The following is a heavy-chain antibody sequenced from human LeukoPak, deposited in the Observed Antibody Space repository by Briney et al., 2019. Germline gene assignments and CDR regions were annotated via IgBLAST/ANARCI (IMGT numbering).Heavy chain of an antibody. Sequence: QTGGSLRLSCAASGFIFTNYYMSWVRQAPGKGLEWVANIKQDGSEKYYVDSVKGRFTISRDNAKNSLYLQMDSLRAEDTALYYCARDEGGAHIYFWGQGTLVTVSS. CDR2: IKQDGSEK. CDR3: ARDEGGAHIYF. D-gene: IGHD1-26*01. CDR1: GFIFTNYY. V-gene: IGHV3-7*01. J-gene: IGHJ4*02.